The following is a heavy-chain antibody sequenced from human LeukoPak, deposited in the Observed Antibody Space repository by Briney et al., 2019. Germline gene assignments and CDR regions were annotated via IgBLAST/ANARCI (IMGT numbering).Heavy chain of an antibody. D-gene: IGHD2-15*01. J-gene: IGHJ6*02. CDR2: IWYDGSNE. CDR1: GFTFRSHG. V-gene: IGHV3-33*01. CDR3: ARDIASTRMDV. Sequence: GGSLRLSCVASGFTFRSHGMHWVRQAPGKGLEWVAVIWYDGSNEYFADSVKGRFTISRDNSKNTLYLQMNSLRAEDTAVYYCARDIASTRMDVWGQGTTVSVSS.